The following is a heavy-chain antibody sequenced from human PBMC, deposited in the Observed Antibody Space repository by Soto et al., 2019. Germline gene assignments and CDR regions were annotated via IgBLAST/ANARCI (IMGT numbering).Heavy chain of an antibody. J-gene: IGHJ4*02. Sequence: QVQLVESGGGVVQPGRSLRLSCAASGFTFSSYGMHWVRQAPGKGLEWVAVISYDGSNKYYADSVKGRFTISRDNSKNTLYLQMSGLRAEDTAVYYCAKDGGRWGVVVVAASGPFDYWGQGTLVTVSS. CDR2: ISYDGSNK. D-gene: IGHD2-15*01. V-gene: IGHV3-30*18. CDR1: GFTFSSYG. CDR3: AKDGGRWGVVVVAASGPFDY.